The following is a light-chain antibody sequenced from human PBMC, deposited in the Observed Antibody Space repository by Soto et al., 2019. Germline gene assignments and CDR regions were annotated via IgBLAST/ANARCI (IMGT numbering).Light chain of an antibody. Sequence: QLVLTQPASVSGSPGQSITISCTGTSSDVGSYNLVSWYQQHPGKVPKLMIYGDNKRPSGVSNRFSGSKSGNTASLTISGLQGEDEADYYCCSYAGSSIEVFGTGTKLTVL. CDR1: SSDVGSYNL. V-gene: IGLV2-23*01. CDR3: CSYAGSSIEV. J-gene: IGLJ1*01. CDR2: GDN.